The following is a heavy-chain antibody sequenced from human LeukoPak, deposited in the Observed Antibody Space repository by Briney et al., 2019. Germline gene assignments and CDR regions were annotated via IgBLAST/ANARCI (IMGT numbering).Heavy chain of an antibody. D-gene: IGHD2-2*02. J-gene: IGHJ3*02. Sequence: GGSLRLSCAASGFTFSSYAMSWVRQAPGKGLEWVSAISGSGGSTYYADSVKGRFTISRDNSKNTLYLQMNSLRAEDTAVYYCAKTDIVVVPAAITVYDAFDIWGQGTMVTVSS. CDR1: GFTFSSYA. CDR2: ISGSGGST. CDR3: AKTDIVVVPAAITVYDAFDI. V-gene: IGHV3-23*01.